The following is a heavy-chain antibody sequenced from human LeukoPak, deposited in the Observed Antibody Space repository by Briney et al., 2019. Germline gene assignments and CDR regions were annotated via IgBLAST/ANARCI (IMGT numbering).Heavy chain of an antibody. J-gene: IGHJ4*02. CDR2: ISYDGSNK. D-gene: IGHD6-13*01. CDR3: ARAYYNHGIAAAGAPDY. V-gene: IGHV3-30*04. Sequence: GRSLRLSCAASGFTFSSYAMHWVRQAPGKGLEWVAFISYDGSNKYYVDSVKGRFTISRDNSKNTLYLQMNSLRAEDTAVYYCARAYYNHGIAAAGAPDYWGQGTLVTVSS. CDR1: GFTFSSYA.